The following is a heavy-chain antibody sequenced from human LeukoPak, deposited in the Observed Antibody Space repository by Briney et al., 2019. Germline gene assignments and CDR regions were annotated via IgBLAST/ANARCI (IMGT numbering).Heavy chain of an antibody. CDR2: ISYDGSNK. V-gene: IGHV3-30*18. J-gene: IGHJ4*02. Sequence: GGSLRLSCAASGFTFSSYGMHWVRQAPGKGLEWVAVISYDGSNKYYADSVKGRFTISRDNSRNTVYVQMNSLRTEDTAVYYCAKEGAVRGSIWFDYWGQGTLVTVSS. CDR3: AKEGAVRGSIWFDY. D-gene: IGHD6-19*01. CDR1: GFTFSSYG.